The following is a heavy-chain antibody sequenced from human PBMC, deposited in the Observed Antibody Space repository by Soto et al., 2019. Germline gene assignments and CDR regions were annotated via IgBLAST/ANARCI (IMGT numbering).Heavy chain of an antibody. V-gene: IGHV4-30-4*01. CDR2: IYYSGST. CDR3: ARGGRYNENPFDY. D-gene: IGHD1-1*01. CDR1: GFSIRSGDYY. J-gene: IGHJ4*02. Sequence: PSETLSLTCTVSGFSIRSGDYYWSWIRQPPGKGLEWIGYIYYSGSTYYNPSLKSRVTISVDTSKNQFSLKLSSVTAADTAVYYCARGGRYNENPFDYWGQGTLVTVS.